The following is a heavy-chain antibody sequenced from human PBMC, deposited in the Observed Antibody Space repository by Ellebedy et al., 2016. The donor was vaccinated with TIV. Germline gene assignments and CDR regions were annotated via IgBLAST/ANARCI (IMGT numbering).Heavy chain of an antibody. CDR3: ARRAYDSSGYYLWGAFDI. Sequence: MPSETLSLTCTVSGGSISSYYWSWIRQPPGKGLEWIGYIYYSGSTNYNPSLKSRVTISVDTSKNQFSLKLSSVTAADTAVYYCARRAYDSSGYYLWGAFDIWGQGTMVTVSS. CDR2: IYYSGST. J-gene: IGHJ3*02. D-gene: IGHD3-22*01. CDR1: GGSISSYY. V-gene: IGHV4-59*08.